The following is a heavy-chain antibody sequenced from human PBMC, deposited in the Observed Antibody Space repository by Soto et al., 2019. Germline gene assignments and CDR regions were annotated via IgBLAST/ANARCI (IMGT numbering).Heavy chain of an antibody. CDR1: GFTFSTYA. Sequence: GGSLRLSCVASGFTFSTYAMSWVRQAPGKGLEWASGISGSGSSTQYADSVKGRFTISRDNSKNTLFLQMNSLRAEDTALYFCAKDVTQWYFDLWGRGTLVTVSS. CDR3: AKDVTQWYFDL. CDR2: ISGSGSST. J-gene: IGHJ2*01. D-gene: IGHD2-21*02. V-gene: IGHV3-23*01.